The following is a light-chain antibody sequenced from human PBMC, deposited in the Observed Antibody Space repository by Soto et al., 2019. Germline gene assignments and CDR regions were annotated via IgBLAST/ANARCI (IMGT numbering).Light chain of an antibody. CDR2: GVS. CDR3: QQSYNSPLT. CDR1: QNISRF. V-gene: IGKV1-39*01. J-gene: IGKJ1*01. Sequence: IQMTQSPSSLSASVGDRVTVTCRASQNISRFLNWYQQKQGRAPNLLIYGVSTLQVGVPSRFSGSGFGTDFSLTISSLQPADFGTYFCQQSYNSPLTFGQGTKVDIK.